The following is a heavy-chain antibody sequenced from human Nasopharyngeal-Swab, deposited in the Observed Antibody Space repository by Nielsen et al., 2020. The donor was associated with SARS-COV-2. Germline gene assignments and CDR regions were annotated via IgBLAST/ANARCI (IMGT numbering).Heavy chain of an antibody. V-gene: IGHV1-58*01. CDR1: GFTFTSSA. D-gene: IGHD2/OR15-2a*01. J-gene: IGHJ6*02. Sequence: SVKVSCKASGFTFTSSAVQWVRQARGQRLEWIGWIVVGSGNTNYAQKFQERVTITRDMSTGTAYMELSSLRSEDTAVYYCAALGATVSQALLYGMDVWGQGTTVTVSS. CDR3: AALGATVSQALLYGMDV. CDR2: IVVGSGNT.